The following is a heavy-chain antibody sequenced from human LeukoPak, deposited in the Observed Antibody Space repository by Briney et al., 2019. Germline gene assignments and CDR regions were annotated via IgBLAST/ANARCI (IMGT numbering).Heavy chain of an antibody. V-gene: IGHV1-18*01. CDR2: ISAYNGNT. CDR1: GYTFTSYG. J-gene: IGHJ3*02. Sequence: ASVKVSCKASGYTFTSYGISWVRQAPGQGLEWMGWISAYNGNTNYAQKLQGRVTMTTDTSTSTAYMELRSLRSDYTAVYYCARADDYINAFDIWGQGTMVTVSS. D-gene: IGHD4-11*01. CDR3: ARADDYINAFDI.